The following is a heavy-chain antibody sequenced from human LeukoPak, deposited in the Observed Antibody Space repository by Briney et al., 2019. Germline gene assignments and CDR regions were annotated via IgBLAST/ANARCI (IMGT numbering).Heavy chain of an antibody. J-gene: IGHJ4*02. D-gene: IGHD4-11*01. CDR1: GFTFSSYA. CDR2: ISGRGGST. V-gene: IGHV3-23*01. Sequence: PGGSLRLSCAASGFTFSSYAMSWVRQAPGKGVEGVSAISGRGGSTYYADSLNGRFTISTDNSQNTLYLQMNSLRAEDTAVYYRAKDYSNYNYFDYWGQGTLVTVSS. CDR3: AKDYSNYNYFDY.